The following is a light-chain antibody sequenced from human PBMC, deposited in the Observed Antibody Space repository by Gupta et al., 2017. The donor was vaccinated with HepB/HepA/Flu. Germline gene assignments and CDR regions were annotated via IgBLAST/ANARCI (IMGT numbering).Light chain of an antibody. Sequence: SALTQPPSAAGSPDQPITISCTGTSSDVGGYNYVSWYQQHPGKAPKLMIYDVSNRPSGVSNRFSGSKSGNTASLTISGLQAEDEADYYCSSYTSSSTLYAFGTGTKVTVL. V-gene: IGLV2-14*03. CDR1: SSDVGGYNY. CDR2: DVS. J-gene: IGLJ1*01. CDR3: SSYTSSSTLYA.